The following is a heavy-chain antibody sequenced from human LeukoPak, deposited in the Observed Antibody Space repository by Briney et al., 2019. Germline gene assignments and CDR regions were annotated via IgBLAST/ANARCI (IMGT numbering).Heavy chain of an antibody. J-gene: IGHJ4*02. Sequence: GGSLRLSCAASGFTFKDHYMDWVRQAPGKGLEWVGRIRQTANTYFTQYAASVEGRFTISRDDSKNSLYLQMNTLKTEDTAVYYCARAKLGDGHNLDWGQGTLVTVSS. CDR3: ARAKLGDGHNLD. V-gene: IGHV3-72*01. CDR1: GFTFKDHY. CDR2: IRQTANTYFT. D-gene: IGHD5-24*01.